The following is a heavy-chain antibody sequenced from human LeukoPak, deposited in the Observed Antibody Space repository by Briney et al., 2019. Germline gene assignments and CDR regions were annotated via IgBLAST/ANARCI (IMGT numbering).Heavy chain of an antibody. CDR2: IRYDGSNK. CDR3: ARGRIAVAGGGFDP. D-gene: IGHD6-19*01. J-gene: IGHJ5*02. CDR1: GFTFSIYA. V-gene: IGHV3-30*02. Sequence: GGSLRLSCAASGFTFSIYAMSWVRQAPGKGLEWVAFIRYDGSNKYYADSVKGRFTISRDNSKNTLYLQMNSLRAEDTAVYYCARGRIAVAGGGFDPWGQGTLVTVSS.